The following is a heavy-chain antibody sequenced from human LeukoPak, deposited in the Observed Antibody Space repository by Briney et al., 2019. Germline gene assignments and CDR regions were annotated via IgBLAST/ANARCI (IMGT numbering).Heavy chain of an antibody. CDR2: INAGNGNT. CDR3: ARGGATPTRYYFDY. J-gene: IGHJ4*02. Sequence: ASVKVSCKASGYTFTSYAMHWVRQAPGQRLEWMGWINAGNGNTKYSQKFQGRVTITRDTSASTACMELSSLRSEDTAVYYCARGGATPTRYYFDYWGQGTLVTVSS. CDR1: GYTFTSYA. D-gene: IGHD1-26*01. V-gene: IGHV1-3*01.